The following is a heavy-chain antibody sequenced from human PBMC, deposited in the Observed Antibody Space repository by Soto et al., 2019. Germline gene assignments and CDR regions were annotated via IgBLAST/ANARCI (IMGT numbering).Heavy chain of an antibody. Sequence: QVQLVESGGGVVQPGRSLRLSCAASGFTFSSYAMHWVRQAPGKGLEWVAVISYDGSNKYYADSVKGRFTISRDNSKNTLYLQMNSLRAEDTAVYYCASNVYCSGGSCYGAGYWGQGTLVTVSS. V-gene: IGHV3-30-3*01. CDR3: ASNVYCSGGSCYGAGY. CDR2: ISYDGSNK. CDR1: GFTFSSYA. J-gene: IGHJ4*02. D-gene: IGHD2-15*01.